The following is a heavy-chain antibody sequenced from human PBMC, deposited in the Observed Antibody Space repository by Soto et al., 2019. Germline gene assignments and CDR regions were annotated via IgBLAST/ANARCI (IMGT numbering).Heavy chain of an antibody. J-gene: IGHJ5*02. Sequence: PSETLSLTCTVSGDSVSSGGYYWSWIRQPPGKGLEWIGYIYYSGSTNYNPSLKSRVTISVDTSKNQFSLKLSSVTAADTAVYYCATLQDRYDFRFDPWGQGTLVTVSS. CDR1: GDSVSSGGYY. CDR2: IYYSGST. CDR3: ATLQDRYDFRFDP. V-gene: IGHV4-61*08. D-gene: IGHD3-3*01.